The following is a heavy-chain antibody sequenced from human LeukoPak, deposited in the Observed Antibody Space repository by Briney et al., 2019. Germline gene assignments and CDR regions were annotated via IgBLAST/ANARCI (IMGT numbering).Heavy chain of an antibody. J-gene: IGHJ4*02. CDR3: AKQLGYCSDGSCYFPY. D-gene: IGHD2-15*01. Sequence: GGSLRLSCAASGFTFSSSAMSWVRQAPGKGLEWVLAISNNGGYTYYADSVQGRFTISRDNSKSTLCLQMNSLRAEDTAVYYCAKQLGYCSDGSCYFPYWGQGTLVTVSS. CDR1: GFTFSSSA. V-gene: IGHV3-23*01. CDR2: ISNNGGYT.